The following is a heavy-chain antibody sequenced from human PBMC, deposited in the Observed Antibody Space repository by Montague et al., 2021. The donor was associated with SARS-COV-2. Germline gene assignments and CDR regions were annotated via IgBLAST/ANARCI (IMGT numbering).Heavy chain of an antibody. CDR3: AREGLHNWFDP. CDR1: NGSINSYY. CDR2: IYYRGST. Sequence: SETLSLTYTVSNGSINSYYWSWVRQPPGKRLEWIGYIYYRGSTNYNPSLESRVTMSIDTSKNQFSLKLRSVTAADTAVYFCAREGLHNWFDPWGQGTLVTVSS. J-gene: IGHJ5*02. V-gene: IGHV4-59*01.